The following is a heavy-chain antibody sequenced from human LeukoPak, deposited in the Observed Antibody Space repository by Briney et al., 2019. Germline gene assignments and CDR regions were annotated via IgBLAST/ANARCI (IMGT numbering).Heavy chain of an antibody. D-gene: IGHD3-10*01. J-gene: IGHJ4*02. CDR3: ARGLWFGDESPPYFDY. CDR2: IYYSGSP. V-gene: IGHV4-59*08. CDR1: GVSPSSYY. Sequence: SSETLSLTCTLSGVSPSSYYWLWLPHPPGKGLEWFGYIYYSGSPNYHPSLQSRVTISVDTYKNQFSLKLSSVTAADTAVYYCARGLWFGDESPPYFDYWGQGSLVTVSS.